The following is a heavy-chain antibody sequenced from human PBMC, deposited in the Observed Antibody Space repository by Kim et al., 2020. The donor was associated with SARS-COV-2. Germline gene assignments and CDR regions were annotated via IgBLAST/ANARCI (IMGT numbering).Heavy chain of an antibody. D-gene: IGHD3-9*01. Sequence: GGSLRLSCAASGFTFSSYSMNWVRQAPGKGLEWVSSISSSSSYIYYADSVKGRFTISRDNAKNSLYMQMNSLRAEDTAVYYCARDGSHLSILTGYWNLFGDWGQGTLVTVSS. CDR2: ISSSSSYI. CDR3: ARDGSHLSILTGYWNLFGD. CDR1: GFTFSSYS. J-gene: IGHJ4*02. V-gene: IGHV3-21*01.